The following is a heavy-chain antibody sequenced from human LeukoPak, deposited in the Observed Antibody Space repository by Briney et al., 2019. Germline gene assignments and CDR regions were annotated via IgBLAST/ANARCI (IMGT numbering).Heavy chain of an antibody. CDR1: GGSFSGYY. D-gene: IGHD1-7*01. Sequence: SETLSLTCAVYGGSFSGYYWSWIRQPPGKGLEWIGEINHSGSTNYNPSLKSRVTISVDTSKNQFSLKLSSVTAADTAVYYCASNWNYAYAFDIWGQGTMVTVSS. V-gene: IGHV4-34*01. CDR3: ASNWNYAYAFDI. CDR2: INHSGST. J-gene: IGHJ3*02.